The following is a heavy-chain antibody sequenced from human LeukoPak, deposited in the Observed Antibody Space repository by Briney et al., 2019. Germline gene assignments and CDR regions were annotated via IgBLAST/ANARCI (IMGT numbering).Heavy chain of an antibody. CDR2: INHSGST. J-gene: IGHJ6*03. D-gene: IGHD3-10*01. CDR3: ARNPLLSYMDV. CDR1: GGSISSYY. Sequence: SETLSLTCTVSGGSISSYYWSWIRQPPGKGLELIGYINHSGSTNYNPSLKSRVTISVDTSKNQFSLKLTSVTAADTAMYYCARNPLLSYMDVWGKGTTVTVSS. V-gene: IGHV4-59*01.